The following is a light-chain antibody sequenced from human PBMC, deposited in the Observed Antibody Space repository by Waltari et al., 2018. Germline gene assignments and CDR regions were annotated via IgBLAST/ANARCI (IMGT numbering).Light chain of an antibody. CDR2: EGS. Sequence: QSALTPPAFGSGSPGQSITISCPGTSSDAGSYNLVSWYQQHPGKAPKLMIYEGSKRPSGVSNRFSGSKSGNTASLTISGLQAEDEADYYCCSYAGSLRVFGTGTKVTVL. CDR3: CSYAGSLRV. V-gene: IGLV2-23*01. J-gene: IGLJ1*01. CDR1: SSDAGSYNL.